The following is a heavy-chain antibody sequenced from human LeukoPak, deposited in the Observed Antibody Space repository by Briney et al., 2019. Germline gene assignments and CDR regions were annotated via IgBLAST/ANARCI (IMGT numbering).Heavy chain of an antibody. CDR1: GVSFSAYY. V-gene: IGHV4-4*07. CDR2: IYTSGIT. Sequence: SETLSLTCTVSGVSFSAYYWTWIRQPAGKGLEWIGRIYTSGITNYNPSLESRLTMSLDTSKNQISLRLSSVTAADTAVYYCARKDRDFWGQGTLVTVSS. CDR3: ARKDRDF. J-gene: IGHJ4*02.